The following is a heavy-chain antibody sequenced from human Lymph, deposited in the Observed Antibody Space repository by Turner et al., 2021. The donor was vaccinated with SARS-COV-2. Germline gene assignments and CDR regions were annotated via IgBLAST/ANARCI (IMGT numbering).Heavy chain of an antibody. CDR3: ARQRLTRYGMDV. V-gene: IGHV4-39*01. J-gene: IGHJ6*02. Sequence: QLQLQESGPGLVKPSETLSLTCTVSGGSISSSAYYWGWIRQPPGKGLEWIGSIYYSGRTYQNPSLKSRVTISVDPSKNQISLKLSSVTAADTAVYYCARQRLTRYGMDVRGQGTTVTVSS. CDR1: GGSISSSAYY. CDR2: IYYSGRT. D-gene: IGHD2-21*02.